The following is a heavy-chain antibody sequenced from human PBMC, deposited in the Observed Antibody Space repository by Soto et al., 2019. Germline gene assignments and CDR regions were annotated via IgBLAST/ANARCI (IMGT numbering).Heavy chain of an antibody. CDR3: ARGVGSSPPQY. J-gene: IGHJ4*02. D-gene: IGHD1-26*01. CDR2: IYHSGDS. Sequence: SETLSLTCTVSGGSISSDGYYWSWIRQHPGKGLEYIGYIYHSGDSYYTPSLGRRVTISVDTSENQFSLHLRSVTAADTAVYYCARGVGSSPPQYWGRGTLVTVS. CDR1: GGSISSDGYY. V-gene: IGHV4-31*03.